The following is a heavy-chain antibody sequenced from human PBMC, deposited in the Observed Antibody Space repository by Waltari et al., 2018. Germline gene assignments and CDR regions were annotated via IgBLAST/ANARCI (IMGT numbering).Heavy chain of an antibody. V-gene: IGHV4-4*02. CDR1: GDSMSTSDY. Sequence: QLQLQESGPGLVKPSGTLSLICAVSGDSMSTSDYWSWVRQPPGKGLEWIGQVRGGGKTNYNPSFASRVTMSLDTSTYHFALKLTSATAADTALYYCARDRGRGLYLDTWGQGTLVTVSP. CDR2: VRGGGKT. J-gene: IGHJ4*02. D-gene: IGHD1-1*01. CDR3: ARDRGRGLYLDT.